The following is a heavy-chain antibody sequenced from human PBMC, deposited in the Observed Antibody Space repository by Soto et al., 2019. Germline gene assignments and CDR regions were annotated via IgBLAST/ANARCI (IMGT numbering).Heavy chain of an antibody. V-gene: IGHV4-39*01. Sequence: PSETLSLTCTVSNFSVLTSIYYWAWIRQPPGKGLEWVGTVYYTGTTYYNPSLQSRVTISIDTSRNQFSLNLNSVTAADTAVYYCARNWNLALVPAAYFDSWGQRTLVTVSS. CDR2: VYYTGTT. J-gene: IGHJ4*02. CDR3: ARNWNLALVPAAYFDS. CDR1: NFSVLTSIYY. D-gene: IGHD2-2*01.